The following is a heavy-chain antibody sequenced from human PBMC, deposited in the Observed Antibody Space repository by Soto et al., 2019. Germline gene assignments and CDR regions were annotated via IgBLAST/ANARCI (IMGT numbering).Heavy chain of an antibody. J-gene: IGHJ4*02. V-gene: IGHV4-30-4*02. D-gene: IGHD5-18*01. CDR2: IYYSGST. CDR1: GGSISSGDYY. CDR3: ARVEKIQLWLRAEYYFDY. Sequence: PLETLSLTCTVSGGSISSGDYYWSWIRQPPGKGLEWIGYIYYSGSTYYNPSLKSRVTISVDTSKNQFSLKLSSVTAADTAVYYCARVEKIQLWLRAEYYFDYWGQGTLVTVSS.